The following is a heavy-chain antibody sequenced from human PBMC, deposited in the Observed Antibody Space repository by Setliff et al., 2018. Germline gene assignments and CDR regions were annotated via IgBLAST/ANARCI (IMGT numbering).Heavy chain of an antibody. D-gene: IGHD5-18*01. V-gene: IGHV1-3*04. CDR1: GYTFTSFD. CDR2: VNPNTGNGNT. J-gene: IGHJ6*03. CDR3: AREGVDTRSSTDYRYYMDL. Sequence: GASVKVSCKTSGYTFTSFDINWVRQASGQGLEWVGWVNPNTGNGNTKYSQKFQGRVTITRDTSASTAYMELSSLRFEDTAVYYCAREGVDTRSSTDYRYYMDLWGKGTTVTVSS.